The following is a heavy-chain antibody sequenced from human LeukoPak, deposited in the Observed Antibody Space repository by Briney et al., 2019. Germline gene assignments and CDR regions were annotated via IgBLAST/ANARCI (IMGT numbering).Heavy chain of an antibody. J-gene: IGHJ4*02. CDR2: IRSKTNNFAT. CDR1: GFTFRGSA. CDR3: TRLLEQINIAEGNDGLFDS. Sequence: GGSLRLSRAASGFTFRGSAIHWVRQASGKGLESIGRIRSKTNNFATAYAESLKGSSTMSRDNSENTAYLQMNSLKTEDTAVYSCTRLLEQINIAEGNDGLFDSWGQGTLVTVSS. D-gene: IGHD5-12*01. V-gene: IGHV3-73*01.